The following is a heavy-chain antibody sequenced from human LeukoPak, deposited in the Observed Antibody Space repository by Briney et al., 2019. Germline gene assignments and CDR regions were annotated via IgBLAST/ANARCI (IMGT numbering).Heavy chain of an antibody. Sequence: ASVKVSCKASGYTFTGYYMHWVRQAPGQGLEWMGWINPNIGGTNYAQKFQGRVTMTRDTSISTAYMELSRLRSDDTAVYYCARVYVTWSGYPNWFDPWGQGTLVTVSS. J-gene: IGHJ5*02. V-gene: IGHV1-2*02. CDR1: GYTFTGYY. D-gene: IGHD3-3*01. CDR3: ARVYVTWSGYPNWFDP. CDR2: INPNIGGT.